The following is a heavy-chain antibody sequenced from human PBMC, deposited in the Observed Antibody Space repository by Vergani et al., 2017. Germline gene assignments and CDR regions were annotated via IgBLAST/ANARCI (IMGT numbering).Heavy chain of an antibody. Sequence: QVQLQQWGAGLLKPSETLSLTCAVYGGSFSGYYWSWIRQPPGKGLEWIGEINHSGSTNYNPSLKSRVTISVDTSKNQFSLKLSSVTAADTAVYYCAGDYGSGRGDWFDPWGQGTLVTVSS. D-gene: IGHD3-10*01. CDR2: INHSGST. J-gene: IGHJ5*02. V-gene: IGHV4-34*01. CDR3: AGDYGSGRGDWFDP. CDR1: GGSFSGYY.